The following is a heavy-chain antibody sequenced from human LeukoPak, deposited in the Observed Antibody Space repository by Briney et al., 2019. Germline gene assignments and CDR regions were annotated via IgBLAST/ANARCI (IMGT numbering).Heavy chain of an antibody. CDR2: ISSNGGST. CDR3: ARGSVGCSSTSCSRHPYYYYMDV. CDR1: GFTFSSYA. V-gene: IGHV3-64*01. J-gene: IGHJ6*03. Sequence: PGGSLRLSCAASGFTFSSYAMHWVRQAPGKGLEYVSAISSNGGSTYYANSVKGRFTISRDNSKNTLYLQMGSLRAEDMAVYYCARGSVGCSSTSCSRHPYYYYMDVWGKGTTVTVSS. D-gene: IGHD2-2*01.